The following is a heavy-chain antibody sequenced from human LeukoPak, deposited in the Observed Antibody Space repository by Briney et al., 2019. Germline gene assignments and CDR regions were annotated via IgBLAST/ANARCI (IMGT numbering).Heavy chain of an antibody. CDR1: GFTFSSYA. J-gene: IGHJ3*02. V-gene: IGHV3-30-3*01. CDR3: ARGAMEQQLVRRPAFDI. CDR2: ISYDGSNK. Sequence: GGSLRLSCAASGFTFSSYAMHWVRQAPGKGLEWVAVISYDGSNKYYADSVKGRFTISRDNSKNTLYLQMNSLRAEDTAVYYCARGAMEQQLVRRPAFDIWGQGTMVTVSS. D-gene: IGHD6-13*01.